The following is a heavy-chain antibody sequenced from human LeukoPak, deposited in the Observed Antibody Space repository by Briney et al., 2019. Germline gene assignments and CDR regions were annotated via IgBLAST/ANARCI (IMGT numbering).Heavy chain of an antibody. CDR1: GXTFSSYW. J-gene: IGHJ4*02. CDR2: INSDGSFT. Sequence: GGSLRLSCAASGXTFSSYWMHWVRQAPGKGLVWVSRINSDGSFTTYADSVKGRFTISRDNAKNMLYLQMNSLRAEDTAVYYCARVQLGVGADGWGQGTVVTVSS. D-gene: IGHD1-26*01. CDR3: ARVQLGVGADG. V-gene: IGHV3-74*01.